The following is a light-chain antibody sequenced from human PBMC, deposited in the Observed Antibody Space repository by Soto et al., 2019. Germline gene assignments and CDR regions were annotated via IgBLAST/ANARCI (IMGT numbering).Light chain of an antibody. CDR3: QQSYSTPQT. J-gene: IGKJ1*01. V-gene: IGKV1-39*01. Sequence: DIQMTQSPSSLSASVGDRVTITCRASQSITTYLNWYQQKQEKAPKRLIYAASGLQSGVPSRFSGGGSGTDFTLTISSLQPEDFATYYCQQSYSTPQTFGQGTKVEIK. CDR2: AAS. CDR1: QSITTY.